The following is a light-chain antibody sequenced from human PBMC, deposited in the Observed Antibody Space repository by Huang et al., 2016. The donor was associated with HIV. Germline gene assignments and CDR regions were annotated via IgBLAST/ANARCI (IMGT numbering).Light chain of an antibody. Sequence: DTQMTQSPSSLSASVGDRVTITCRASQTISTYLNWYQQQPGKAPKLLRYCASSLQSGVPSRFIGSGSGTDFTLTIRSLQREDFATYFCQQSYSTPWTFGQGTKVEIK. CDR2: CAS. CDR1: QTISTY. V-gene: IGKV1-39*01. CDR3: QQSYSTPWT. J-gene: IGKJ1*01.